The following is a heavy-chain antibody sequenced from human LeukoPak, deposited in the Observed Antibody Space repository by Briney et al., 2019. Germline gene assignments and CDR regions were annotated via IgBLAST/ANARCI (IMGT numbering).Heavy chain of an antibody. CDR1: GGSFSGYY. Sequence: PSETLSLTCAVYGGSFSGYYWSWIRQPPGKGLEWIGEINHSGSTNYNPSLKSRVTISVDTSKNQFSLKLSSVTAADTAVYYCARRIRYYYGSGSYTLFDYCGQGTLVTVSS. CDR3: ARRIRYYYGSGSYTLFDY. J-gene: IGHJ4*02. CDR2: INHSGST. D-gene: IGHD3-10*01. V-gene: IGHV4-34*01.